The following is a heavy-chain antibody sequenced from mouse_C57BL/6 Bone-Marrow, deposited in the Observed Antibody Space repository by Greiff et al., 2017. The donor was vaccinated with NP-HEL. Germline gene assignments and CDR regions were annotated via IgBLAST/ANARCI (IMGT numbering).Heavy chain of an antibody. D-gene: IGHD3-2*02. Sequence: QVQLKESGPGLVKPSQSLFLTCSITGFPITSGYYWIWIRQSPGKPLEWMGYITHSGETFYNPSLQSPISITRETSKNQFFLQLHSVTTEDTAMYYCSGDSSGYVGFDYWGQGTTLTVSS. CDR2: ITHSGET. CDR1: GFPITSGYY. V-gene: IGHV12-3*01. CDR3: SGDSSGYVGFDY. J-gene: IGHJ2*01.